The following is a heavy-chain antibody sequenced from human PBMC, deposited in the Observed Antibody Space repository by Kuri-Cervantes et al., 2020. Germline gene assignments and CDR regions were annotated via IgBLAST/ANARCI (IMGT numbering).Heavy chain of an antibody. V-gene: IGHV4-30-2*01. CDR3: ARADYDILTGYLNWFDP. CDR2: IYHSGST. J-gene: IGHJ5*02. D-gene: IGHD3-9*01. Sequence: SETLSLTCAVSGGSISSGGYSWSWIRQPPGKGLEWIGYIYHSGSTYYNPSLKSRVTISVDRFKNQFSLKLSSVTAADTAVYYCARADYDILTGYLNWFDPWGREPWSPSPQ. CDR1: GGSISSGGYS.